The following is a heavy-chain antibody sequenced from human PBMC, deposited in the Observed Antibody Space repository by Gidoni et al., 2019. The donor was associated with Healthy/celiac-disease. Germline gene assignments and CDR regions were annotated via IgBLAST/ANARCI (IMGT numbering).Heavy chain of an antibody. CDR2: ISAYNGNT. V-gene: IGHV1-18*01. CDR3: ARGWDSSPSDLGDY. J-gene: IGHJ4*02. Sequence: VQLVQSGAAVNKPWGSVKVSCKASGYTFTRYGISWVRQAPGQGLEWMGWISAYNGNTNYAQKLQGRVTMTTDTSTSTAYMELRSLRSDDTAVYYCARGWDSSPSDLGDYWGQGTLVTVSS. D-gene: IGHD6-13*01. CDR1: GYTFTRYG.